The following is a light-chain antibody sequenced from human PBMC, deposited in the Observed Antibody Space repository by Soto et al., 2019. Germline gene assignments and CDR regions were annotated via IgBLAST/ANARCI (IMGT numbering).Light chain of an antibody. V-gene: IGLV1-40*01. CDR3: QSYDSSLSGSV. Sequence: QSALTQPPSVSGAPGQRVTISCTGSISNIGAGYDVHWYQQLPGTAPKLLIYGNNNRPSGVPDRFSGSKSGTSASLAITGLQAEDEADYYCQSYDSSLSGSVFGGGTQLTVL. CDR1: ISNIGAGYD. CDR2: GNN. J-gene: IGLJ7*01.